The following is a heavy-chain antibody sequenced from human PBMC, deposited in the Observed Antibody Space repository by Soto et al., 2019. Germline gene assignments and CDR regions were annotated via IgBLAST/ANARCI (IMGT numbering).Heavy chain of an antibody. CDR3: ARGLYNGSPHLFY. CDR2: IDGEGGER. CDR1: GFTFNNYA. J-gene: IGHJ4*02. Sequence: PGGSLRLSCASSGFTFNNYAMTWVRRTPGRGLEWVANIDGEGGERNYADSVKGRFTISRDNARKSLYLQMNSLRAEDTAVYYCARGLYNGSPHLFYWGQGTQVTVSS. V-gene: IGHV3-7*05. D-gene: IGHD1-26*01.